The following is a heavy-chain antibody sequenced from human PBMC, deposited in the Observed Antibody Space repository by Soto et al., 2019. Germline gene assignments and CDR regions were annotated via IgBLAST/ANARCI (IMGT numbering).Heavy chain of an antibody. Sequence: SVKVSCNASGGTFSSYAISWVRQVPGQGLEWMGGIIPIFGTANYAQKFQGRVTITADKSTSTAYMELSSLRSEDTAVYYCARDGYYDSSGYYYFDYWGQGTLVTVSS. CDR3: ARDGYYDSSGYYYFDY. V-gene: IGHV1-69*06. CDR1: GGTFSSYA. CDR2: IIPIFGTA. J-gene: IGHJ4*02. D-gene: IGHD3-22*01.